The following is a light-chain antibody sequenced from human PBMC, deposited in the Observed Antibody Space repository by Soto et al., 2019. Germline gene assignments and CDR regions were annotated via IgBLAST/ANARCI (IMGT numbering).Light chain of an antibody. V-gene: IGKV2-30*01. Sequence: VVMTQSPLSLPVTRGQPASISCCSSQSLVYSDGNAYLNWFQQRPGQSPRRLIYKASNRDSGVPDRFRGGGSGTDFTLQISRVEAEDVGVSYCMQGTHWPPTFGRGTRVEIK. CDR3: MQGTHWPPT. J-gene: IGKJ1*01. CDR2: KAS. CDR1: QSLVYSDGNAY.